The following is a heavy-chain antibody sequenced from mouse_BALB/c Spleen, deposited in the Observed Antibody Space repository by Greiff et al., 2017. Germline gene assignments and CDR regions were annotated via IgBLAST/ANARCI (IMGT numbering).Heavy chain of an antibody. Sequence: EVKLMESGGGLVQPGGSLRLSCATSGFTFTDYYMSWVRQPPGKALEWLGFIRNKANGYTTEYSASVKGRFTISRDNSQSILYLQMNTLSAEDSATYYCARDTGGSYYYAMDYWGQGTSVTVSS. J-gene: IGHJ4*01. CDR2: IRNKANGYTT. CDR3: ARDTGGSYYYAMDY. V-gene: IGHV7-3*02. D-gene: IGHD1-1*02. CDR1: GFTFTDYY.